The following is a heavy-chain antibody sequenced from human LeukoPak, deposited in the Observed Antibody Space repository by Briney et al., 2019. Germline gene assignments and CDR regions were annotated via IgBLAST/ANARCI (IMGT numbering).Heavy chain of an antibody. Sequence: PGGSLRLSCAASGFTFSSYAMSWVRQAPGKGLEWVSTINDRGIATYYADSVKGRFTISRDNSKNTLYLQMNSLRAEDTAVYYCATPGRVDGLFDYWGQGTLVTVSS. CDR3: ATPGRVDGLFDY. CDR2: INDRGIAT. D-gene: IGHD5-24*01. CDR1: GFTFSSYA. V-gene: IGHV3-23*01. J-gene: IGHJ4*02.